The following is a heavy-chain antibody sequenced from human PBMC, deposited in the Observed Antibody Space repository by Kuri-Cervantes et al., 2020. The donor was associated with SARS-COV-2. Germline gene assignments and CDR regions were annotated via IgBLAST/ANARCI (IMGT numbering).Heavy chain of an antibody. CDR3: AKTLRVYSSSPFDY. CDR2: ISYDGSNK. D-gene: IGHD6-13*01. J-gene: IGHJ4*02. Sequence: GESLKISCAASGFTFSSYGMHWVRQAPGKGLEWVAVISYDGSNKYYADSVKGRFTISRDNSKNTLYLQMNSLRAEDTAVYYCAKTLRVYSSSPFDYWGQGILVTVSS. V-gene: IGHV3-30*12. CDR1: GFTFSSYG.